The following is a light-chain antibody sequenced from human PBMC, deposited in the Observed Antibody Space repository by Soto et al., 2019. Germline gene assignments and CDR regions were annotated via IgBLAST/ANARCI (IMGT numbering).Light chain of an antibody. CDR1: SSNIGRNY. CDR3: AAWDDSLTYV. J-gene: IGLJ1*01. Sequence: QSALTQPPSASETPGQMVTISCSGSSSNIGRNYVYWYQQLPGTAPKLLIYRNNQRPSEVPDRFSGSKSGTSASLTITGLRSEDEADYYCAAWDDSLTYVFGTGTKSPS. V-gene: IGLV1-47*01. CDR2: RNN.